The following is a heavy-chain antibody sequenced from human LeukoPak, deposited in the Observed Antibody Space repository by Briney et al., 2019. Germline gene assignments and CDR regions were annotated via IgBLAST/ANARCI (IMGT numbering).Heavy chain of an antibody. CDR3: AREVRTVVAAIDDAFDI. J-gene: IGHJ3*02. Sequence: AASVTLSFTASGYTFTSYDINRVRQAPGQGQEWMGWMNPNSGNTGYAQKVQGRGTMTRNTSISTAYMEPSSLRSEDTAVYYCAREVRTVVAAIDDAFDIWGQGTMVTVSS. CDR1: GYTFTSYD. V-gene: IGHV1-8*01. D-gene: IGHD2-15*01. CDR2: MNPNSGNT.